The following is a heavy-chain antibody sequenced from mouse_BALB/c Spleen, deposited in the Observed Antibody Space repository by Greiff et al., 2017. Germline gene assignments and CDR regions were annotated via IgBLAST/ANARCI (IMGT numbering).Heavy chain of an antibody. CDR1: GYSITSGYY. Sequence: EVKLMESGPGLVKPSQSLSLTCSVTGYSITSGYYWNWIRQFPGNKLEWMGYISYDGSNNYNPSLKNRISITRDTSKNQFFLKLNSVTTEDTATYYCAREYLKYGNYVHDYWGQGTTLTVSS. CDR2: ISYDGSN. D-gene: IGHD2-10*02. CDR3: AREYLKYGNYVHDY. V-gene: IGHV3-6*02. J-gene: IGHJ2*01.